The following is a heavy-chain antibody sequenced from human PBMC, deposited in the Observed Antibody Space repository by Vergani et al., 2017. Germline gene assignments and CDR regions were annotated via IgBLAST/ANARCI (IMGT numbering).Heavy chain of an antibody. CDR3: PKQYFVSGNYLFDY. D-gene: IGHD3-10*01. Sequence: EVQLLESGGGLVQPGGSLRLTCAASEFTFSNYAMNWVRQAPGKGVEWVSGISGSGVSAYYTDSVKGRFTISRDNSKNMLFLQMNNLRTEDTAIYYCPKQYFVSGNYLFDYWGQGTLVTVSS. CDR2: ISGSGVSA. V-gene: IGHV3-23*01. J-gene: IGHJ4*02. CDR1: EFTFSNYA.